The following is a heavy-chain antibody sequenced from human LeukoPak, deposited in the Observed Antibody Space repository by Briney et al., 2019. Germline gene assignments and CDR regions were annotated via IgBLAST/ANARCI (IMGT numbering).Heavy chain of an antibody. V-gene: IGHV3-11*04. CDR2: ISSSGSTI. CDR1: GFTFSDYY. Sequence: PGGSLRLSCAASGFTFSDYYMSWIRQAPGKGLEWVSYISSSGSTIYYADSVRGRFTISRDNAKNSLYLQMNSLRAEDTAVYYCARSPPYYKTGAFDIWGQGTMVTVSS. D-gene: IGHD3-10*01. CDR3: ARSPPYYKTGAFDI. J-gene: IGHJ3*02.